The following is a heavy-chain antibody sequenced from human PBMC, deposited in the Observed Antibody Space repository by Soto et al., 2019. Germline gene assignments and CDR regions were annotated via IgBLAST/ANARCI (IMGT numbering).Heavy chain of an antibody. V-gene: IGHV3-30*18. CDR1: GFTFSSYG. D-gene: IGHD2-2*01. J-gene: IGHJ6*02. Sequence: PGGSVRLSCAASGFTFSSYGMHWVRQAPGKELEWVAVISYDGNNKYYADSVKGRFTISRDNSKNTLFLQMNSLRAEDTAVYYCAKAQGFCSSTSCREAYYYYGMDVWGQGTTVTVSS. CDR2: ISYDGNNK. CDR3: AKAQGFCSSTSCREAYYYYGMDV.